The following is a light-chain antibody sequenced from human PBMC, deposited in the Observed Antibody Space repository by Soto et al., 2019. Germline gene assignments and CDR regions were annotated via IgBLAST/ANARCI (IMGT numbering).Light chain of an antibody. Sequence: EIMLTQSPATLSLSPGERATLSCRASQSFSSYLACYQQKPGQAPRLLIYDASNRATGIPARFSGSGSGTDFTLTISSLEPEDFAVYYCQQRSNWPLTFGGGTKVDIK. CDR2: DAS. CDR3: QQRSNWPLT. J-gene: IGKJ4*01. V-gene: IGKV3-11*01. CDR1: QSFSSY.